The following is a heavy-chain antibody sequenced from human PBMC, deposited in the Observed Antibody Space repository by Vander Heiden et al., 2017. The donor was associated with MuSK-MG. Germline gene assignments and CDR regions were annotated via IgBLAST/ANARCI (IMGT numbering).Heavy chain of an antibody. J-gene: IGHJ6*03. CDR3: ARGYDSSGRYYYYYYMDV. V-gene: IGHV3-48*01. CDR1: GFTFSSYT. D-gene: IGHD3-22*01. Sequence: EVQLVESGGGLVQPGGSLRLSCAASGFTFSSYTMTWVRQAPGKGLEWVSYISSGSSTRYYADSVKGRFTISRDNAKNSLYLQMNSLRAEDTAVYYCARGYDSSGRYYYYYYMDVWGKGTTVTVSS. CDR2: ISSGSSTR.